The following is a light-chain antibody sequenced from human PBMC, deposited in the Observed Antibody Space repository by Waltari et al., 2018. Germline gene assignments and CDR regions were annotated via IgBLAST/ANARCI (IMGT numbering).Light chain of an antibody. Sequence: QSGLTQPASVSASPGESITISCTGTSGDIGGSDFVSWYQHHPGRAPKVLIFDVNHRPLGISDRFAGSKSGNTASLTISELQPEDDADYYCRSHSTNNIVLFGGGTKVTVL. CDR3: RSHSTNNIVL. J-gene: IGLJ2*01. CDR2: DVN. V-gene: IGLV2-14*01. CDR1: SGDIGGSDF.